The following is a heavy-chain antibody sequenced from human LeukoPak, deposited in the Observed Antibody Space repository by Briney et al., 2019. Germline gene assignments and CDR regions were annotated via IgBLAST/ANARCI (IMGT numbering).Heavy chain of an antibody. Sequence: SETLSLTCAVSGGSISSSNWWSWVRQPPGKGLEWIGEMNHSGSTNYNPSLKSRVTISVDTSKNQFSLQLNSVTPEDTAVYYCARGFGGYSYGYPYYYYYYMDVWGKGTTVSVSS. V-gene: IGHV4-4*02. J-gene: IGHJ6*03. CDR3: ARGFGGYSYGYPYYYYYYMDV. CDR2: MNHSGST. D-gene: IGHD5-18*01. CDR1: GGSISSSNW.